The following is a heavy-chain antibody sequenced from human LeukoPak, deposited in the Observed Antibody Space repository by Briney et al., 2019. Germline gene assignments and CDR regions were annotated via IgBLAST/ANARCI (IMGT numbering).Heavy chain of an antibody. J-gene: IGHJ4*02. CDR2: INPSGGST. V-gene: IGHV1-46*01. Sequence: ASVKVSCKASGYTFTGYYMHWVRQAPGQGLEWMGIINPSGGSTSYAQKFQGRVTMTRDTSTSTVYMELSSLRSEDTAVYYCARDRRGLSYGVCYPNYWGQGTLVTVSS. D-gene: IGHD2-8*01. CDR3: ARDRRGLSYGVCYPNY. CDR1: GYTFTGYY.